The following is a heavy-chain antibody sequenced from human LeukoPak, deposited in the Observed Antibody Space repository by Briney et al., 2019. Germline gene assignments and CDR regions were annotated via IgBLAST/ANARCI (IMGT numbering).Heavy chain of an antibody. CDR1: GYTFTSYG. J-gene: IGHJ4*02. D-gene: IGHD6-19*01. V-gene: IGHV1-18*01. Sequence: AASVNVSCKASGYTFTSYGISWVRQAPGQGLEWMGWISGHNGNTNYAQKLQGRVTMTTDTSTSTAYMELRSLRSDDTAVYYCARDLKRGYSSGRYSWGTGSSNDYWGQGTLVTVSS. CDR3: ARDLKRGYSSGRYSWGTGSSNDY. CDR2: ISGHNGNT.